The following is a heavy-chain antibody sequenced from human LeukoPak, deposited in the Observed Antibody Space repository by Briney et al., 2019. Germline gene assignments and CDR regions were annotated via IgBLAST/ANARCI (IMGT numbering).Heavy chain of an antibody. V-gene: IGHV4-38-2*02. Sequence: SETLSLTCSVSGYSISSGYYWGWIRQTPGKGLEWIASIFHDGTTYYNPSLSSRVTISVDTSKNLFSLKLTSVTAAETALYFCARDSRRAVSDFWGPGTLVTVSS. CDR2: IFHDGTT. CDR1: GYSISSGYY. J-gene: IGHJ4*02. CDR3: ARDSRRAVSDF.